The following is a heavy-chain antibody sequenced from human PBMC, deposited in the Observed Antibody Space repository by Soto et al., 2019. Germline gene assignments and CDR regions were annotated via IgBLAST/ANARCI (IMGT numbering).Heavy chain of an antibody. V-gene: IGHV3-74*01. CDR3: ARGNNGMDV. Sequence: EVQLVESGGGLVQPGGSLRLSCAASGFTFSNYWMHWVRQAPGKGLVWVSRIRSDGSSTNYADTVKGRFTSSRDNAKITLNLQLNSLRVEEPAVYYCARGNNGMDVWGQRTTVTVSS. J-gene: IGHJ6*02. CDR2: IRSDGSST. CDR1: GFTFSNYW.